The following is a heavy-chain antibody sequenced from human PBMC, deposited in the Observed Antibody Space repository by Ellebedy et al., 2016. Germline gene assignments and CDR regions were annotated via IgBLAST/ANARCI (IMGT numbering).Heavy chain of an antibody. CDR3: ARIVGATTFDY. J-gene: IGHJ4*02. V-gene: IGHV1-69*13. Sequence: SVKVSXXASGGTFSSYAISWVRQAPGQGLEWMGGIIPIFGTANYAQKFQGRVTITADESTSTAYMELSSLRSEDTAVYYCARIVGATTFDYWGQGTLVTVSS. CDR1: GGTFSSYA. CDR2: IIPIFGTA. D-gene: IGHD1-26*01.